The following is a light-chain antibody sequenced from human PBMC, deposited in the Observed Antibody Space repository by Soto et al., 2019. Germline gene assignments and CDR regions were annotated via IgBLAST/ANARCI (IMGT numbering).Light chain of an antibody. CDR1: QSVSSS. J-gene: IGKJ2*01. Sequence: DIQMTQSPSTLSAFVGDRVTITCRASQSVSSSLAWYQQKPGKAPKLLIYDASTLESGVPSRFSGSGYGTAFTLTINSLQPGDFATYYCQQYESFSPYTFGQGTRLEIK. CDR2: DAS. V-gene: IGKV1-5*01. CDR3: QQYESFSPYT.